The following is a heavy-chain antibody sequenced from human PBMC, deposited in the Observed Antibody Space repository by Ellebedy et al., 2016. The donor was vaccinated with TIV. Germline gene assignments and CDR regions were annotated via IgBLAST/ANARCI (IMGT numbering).Heavy chain of an antibody. Sequence: PGGSLRLSCAASGFTFNNYGMHWARQAPGKGLEWVAVVWSDGSNNYYADSVKGRFTISRDNSKSTLYLQMNSLRAEDTAVYYCARDYDILTGYYKGGYYYYGMDVWGQGTTVTVSS. D-gene: IGHD3-9*01. CDR3: ARDYDILTGYYKGGYYYYGMDV. CDR1: GFTFNNYG. CDR2: VWSDGSNN. J-gene: IGHJ6*02. V-gene: IGHV3-33*01.